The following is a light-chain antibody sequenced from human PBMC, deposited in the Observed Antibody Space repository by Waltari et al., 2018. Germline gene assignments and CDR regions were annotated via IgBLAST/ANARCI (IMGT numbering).Light chain of an antibody. Sequence: QSVLTQPPSASGTPGQRVTISCSGSSSNIGSNYVYWYQQLPGTAPKLLIYRNNPRPSGVPDRFSGSMSGTPASLAISGLRSEDEADYYCAAWDDSLVFGGGTKLTVL. J-gene: IGLJ2*01. CDR1: SSNIGSNY. V-gene: IGLV1-47*01. CDR3: AAWDDSLV. CDR2: RNN.